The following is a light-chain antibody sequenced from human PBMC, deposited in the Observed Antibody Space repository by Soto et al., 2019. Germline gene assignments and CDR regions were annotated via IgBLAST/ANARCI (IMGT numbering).Light chain of an antibody. CDR2: TAS. Sequence: DIYLTQSPSSVSASVGDSVTISCRASQDISSWLAWYQQRPGKAPKLLIYTASHVESGVPSRFSGSGFGTDFTLTVTSLQPEDVATYYCQQSNTLVTFGRGTRVEI. V-gene: IGKV1D-12*01. CDR1: QDISSW. J-gene: IGKJ4*01. CDR3: QQSNTLVT.